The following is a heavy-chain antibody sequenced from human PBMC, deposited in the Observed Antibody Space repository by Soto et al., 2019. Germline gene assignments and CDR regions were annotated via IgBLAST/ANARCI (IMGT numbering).Heavy chain of an antibody. CDR2: ISSSDAK. CDR1: GFSLSNPRMS. D-gene: IGHD5-18*01. Sequence: QVTLKESGPVLVKPTETLTLTCTVSGFSLSNPRMSVGWIRQPPGKALEWLAHISSSDAKSYNTSLRNRLTISKDASKNQVALTLTNMDPVDTATYYCARMLGYGYDYWGQGTLVTVSS. V-gene: IGHV2-26*01. J-gene: IGHJ4*02. CDR3: ARMLGYGYDY.